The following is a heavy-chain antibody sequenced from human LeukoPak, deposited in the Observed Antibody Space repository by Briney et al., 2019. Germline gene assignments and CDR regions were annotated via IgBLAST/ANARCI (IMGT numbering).Heavy chain of an antibody. D-gene: IGHD3-10*01. V-gene: IGHV4-61*02. CDR3: ARDPGTVVRGSRRGYDGYYYYMDV. Sequence: SETLSLTCTVSGGSISSDSYFCNWIRQPAGRELEWIGRIFTGGSSSYNPSLKSRVTISVDTSKNQFSLKLSSVTAADTAVYYCARDPGTVVRGSRRGYDGYYYYMDVWGKGTTVTISS. CDR1: GGSISSDSYF. CDR2: IFTGGSS. J-gene: IGHJ6*03.